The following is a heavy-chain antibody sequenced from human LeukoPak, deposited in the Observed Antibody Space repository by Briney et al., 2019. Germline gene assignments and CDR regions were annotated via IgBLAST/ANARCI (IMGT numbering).Heavy chain of an antibody. CDR3: ARGTYCSGGTCYSQYFDY. V-gene: IGHV1-18*01. CDR2: ISAYNGNT. CDR1: GYTFTSYG. Sequence: ASVKVSCKASGYTFTSYGISWVRQAPGQGLEWMGWISAYNGNTNYAQKLQGRVTMTTDTSTSTAYMELRSLRSDDTAVYYCARGTYCSGGTCYSQYFDYWGQGTLVTVSS. J-gene: IGHJ4*02. D-gene: IGHD2-15*01.